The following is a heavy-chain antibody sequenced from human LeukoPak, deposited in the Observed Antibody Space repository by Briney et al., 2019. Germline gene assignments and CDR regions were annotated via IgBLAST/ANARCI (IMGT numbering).Heavy chain of an antibody. D-gene: IGHD5-12*01. CDR2: IYYSGST. V-gene: IGHV4-59*12. Sequence: SETLSLTCTVSGGSISNYYWNWIRQPPGKGLEWIGYIYYSGSTYYNPSLKSRVTISVDTSKNQFSLNVSSVTAADTAVYYCARDGNNGYVSFDYWGQGTLVTVSS. J-gene: IGHJ4*02. CDR3: ARDGNNGYVSFDY. CDR1: GGSISNYY.